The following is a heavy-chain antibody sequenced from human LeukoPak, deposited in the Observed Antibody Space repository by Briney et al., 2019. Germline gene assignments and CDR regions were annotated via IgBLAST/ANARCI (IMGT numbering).Heavy chain of an antibody. V-gene: IGHV1-69*06. Sequence: VASVKVSCKASGGTFSSYAISWVRQAPGQGLEWMGGIIPIFGTANYAQKFQGRVTITADKSTSTAYMGLSSLRSEDTAVYYCARCGPYDFWSGPPLALNWFDPWGQGTLVTVSS. D-gene: IGHD3-3*01. CDR2: IIPIFGTA. CDR3: ARCGPYDFWSGPPLALNWFDP. J-gene: IGHJ5*02. CDR1: GGTFSSYA.